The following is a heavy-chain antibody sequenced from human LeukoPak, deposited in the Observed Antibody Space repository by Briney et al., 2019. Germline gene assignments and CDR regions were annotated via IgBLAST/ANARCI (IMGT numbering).Heavy chain of an antibody. V-gene: IGHV1-69*04. D-gene: IGHD6-19*01. CDR3: ARVAVAGSFDP. Sequence: SVKVSCKTSGGSFRSPAISWVRQAPGQGLEWMGRIIPILGIANYAQKFQGRVTITADKSTSTAYMELSSLRSEDTAVYYCARVAVAGSFDPWGQGTLVTVSS. CDR1: GGSFRSPA. J-gene: IGHJ5*02. CDR2: IIPILGIA.